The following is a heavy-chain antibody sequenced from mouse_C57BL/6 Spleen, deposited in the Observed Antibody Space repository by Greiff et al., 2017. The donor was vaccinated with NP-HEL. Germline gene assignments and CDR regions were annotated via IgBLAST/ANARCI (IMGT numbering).Heavy chain of an antibody. CDR1: GYTFTSYW. V-gene: IGHV1-64*01. Sequence: QVQLQQPGAELVKPGASVKLSCKASGYTFTSYWMHWVKQRPGQGLEWIGMIHPNSGSTNYNEKFKGTATLTVDKSSSTAYMQLSSLTSEDSAVYYCARWDSSDYYAMDYWGQGTSVTVSS. D-gene: IGHD3-2*01. CDR3: ARWDSSDYYAMDY. CDR2: IHPNSGST. J-gene: IGHJ4*01.